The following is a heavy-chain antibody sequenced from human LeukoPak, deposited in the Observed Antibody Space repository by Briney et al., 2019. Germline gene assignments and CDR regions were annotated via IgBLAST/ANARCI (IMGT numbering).Heavy chain of an antibody. CDR1: GGSIRSSYYY. D-gene: IGHD3-10*01. CDR3: ARWSSGRSSYYFDY. CDR2: IYDSGST. V-gene: IGHV4-39*07. Sequence: SETLSLTCTVSGGSIRSSYYYWGWIRQPPGKGLEWIGSIYDSGSTYYNPSLKSRVTISVDKSKNQFSLRLSSVTAADTAVYYCARWSSGRSSYYFDYWGQGTLVTVSS. J-gene: IGHJ4*02.